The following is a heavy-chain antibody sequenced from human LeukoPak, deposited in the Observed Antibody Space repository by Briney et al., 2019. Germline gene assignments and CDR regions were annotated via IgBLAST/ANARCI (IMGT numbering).Heavy chain of an antibody. D-gene: IGHD1-26*01. J-gene: IGHJ5*02. CDR3: ARGKWELLGYNWFDP. V-gene: IGHV3-53*01. Sequence: GGSLRLSCAASEVTVTSNYMSWVRQAPGKGLQWVSVIYPGGDIYYADSVKGRFIISRDNAKNSLYLQMNSLRAEDTAVYYCARGKWELLGYNWFDPWGQGTLVTVSS. CDR1: EVTVTSNY. CDR2: IYPGGDI.